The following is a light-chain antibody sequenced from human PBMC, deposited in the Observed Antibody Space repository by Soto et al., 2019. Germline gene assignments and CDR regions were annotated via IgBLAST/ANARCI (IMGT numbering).Light chain of an antibody. Sequence: DFQMTQSPSSLSASVGDRVTITCQASQDISNYLNWYQQKPGKAPKILIYDASVLEAGVPSRFSGGGSGTHFTLTISSLQAEDVATYYCQQFDNLPLTFGGGTKVEIK. V-gene: IGKV1-33*01. CDR1: QDISNY. J-gene: IGKJ4*01. CDR2: DAS. CDR3: QQFDNLPLT.